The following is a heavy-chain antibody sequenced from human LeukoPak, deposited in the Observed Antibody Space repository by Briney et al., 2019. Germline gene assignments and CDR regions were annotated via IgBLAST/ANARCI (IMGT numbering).Heavy chain of an antibody. CDR1: GFTFSDHY. D-gene: IGHD6-13*01. CDR3: ASPSRTYSSSWLDAFDI. J-gene: IGHJ3*02. Sequence: GSLRLSCAASGFTFSDHYMDWVRQAAGKGLEWIGFIYHSGNTNKNPSLTTRVTMSVDTSKTQITLRLSSVTAADTAVYYCASPSRTYSSSWLDAFDIWGQGTMVTVSS. V-gene: IGHV4-59*11. CDR2: IYHSGNT.